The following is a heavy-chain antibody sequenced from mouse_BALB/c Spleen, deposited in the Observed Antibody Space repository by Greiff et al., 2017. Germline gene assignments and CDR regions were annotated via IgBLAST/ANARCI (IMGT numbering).Heavy chain of an antibody. V-gene: IGHV1-7*01. CDR2: INPSTGYT. Sequence: QVQLQQSGAELAKPGASVKMSCKASGYTFTSYWMHWVKQRPGQGLEWIGYINPSTGYTEYNQKFKDKATLTADKSSSTAYMQLSSLTSEDSAVYYCAREGDSSVWFAYWGQGTLVTVSA. J-gene: IGHJ3*01. CDR1: GYTFTSYW. D-gene: IGHD3-2*01. CDR3: AREGDSSVWFAY.